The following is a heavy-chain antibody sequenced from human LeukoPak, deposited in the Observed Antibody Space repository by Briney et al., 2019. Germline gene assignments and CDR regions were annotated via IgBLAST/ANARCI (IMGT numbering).Heavy chain of an antibody. V-gene: IGHV3-74*01. Sequence: GGSLRLSCAASGFTFTSYWMHWVRQAPGKGLVWVSRINSDGRNIRYADSVKGRFTISRDNGKNTLYLQMNSLRAEDTAVYYCIRERGYGDPLYHGMDVWGQGTTVTVCS. CDR1: GFTFTSYW. CDR2: INSDGRNI. J-gene: IGHJ6*02. D-gene: IGHD4-17*01. CDR3: IRERGYGDPLYHGMDV.